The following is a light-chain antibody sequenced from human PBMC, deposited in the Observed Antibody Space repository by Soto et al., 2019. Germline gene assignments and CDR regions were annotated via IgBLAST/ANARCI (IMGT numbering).Light chain of an antibody. Sequence: AIRMTRSPSSLSASTGDRVTITCRASQGISSYLAWYQQKPGKAPKLLIYAASTLQSGVPSRFSGSGSGTDFTLSISCLQSEDFATYYCQQYYNYPPAIGQGTKVEIK. V-gene: IGKV1-8*01. CDR3: QQYYNYPPA. CDR1: QGISSY. J-gene: IGKJ1*01. CDR2: AAS.